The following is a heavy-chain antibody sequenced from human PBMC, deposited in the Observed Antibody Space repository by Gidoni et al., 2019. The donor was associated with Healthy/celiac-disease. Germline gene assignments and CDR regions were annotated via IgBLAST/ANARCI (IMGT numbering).Heavy chain of an antibody. J-gene: IGHJ6*02. D-gene: IGHD3-3*01. CDR1: GGSISSSSYY. CDR2: IYYSGST. Sequence: QLQLQESGPGLVKPSATLSLTCTVSGGSISSSSYYWGWIRQPPGKGLEWIGSIYYSGSTYYNPSLKSRVTISVDTSKNQFSLKLSSVTAADTAVYYCARLPGPDDAYYYYYGMDVWGQGTTVTVSS. CDR3: ARLPGPDDAYYYYYGMDV. V-gene: IGHV4-39*01.